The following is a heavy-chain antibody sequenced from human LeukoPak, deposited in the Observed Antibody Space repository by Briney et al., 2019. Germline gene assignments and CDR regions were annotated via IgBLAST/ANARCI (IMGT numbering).Heavy chain of an antibody. J-gene: IGHJ4*02. CDR2: ISYDGSNK. CDR1: GFTFRSYA. V-gene: IGHV3-30-3*01. Sequence: PGGSLRLSCAASGFTFRSYAMPWVRQAPGKGLEWVAVISYDGSNKYYADSVKGRFTISRDNSKNTLYLQMNSLRAEDTAVYYCARDAGVYLDYWGQGTLVTVSS. CDR3: ARDAGVYLDY. D-gene: IGHD3-10*01.